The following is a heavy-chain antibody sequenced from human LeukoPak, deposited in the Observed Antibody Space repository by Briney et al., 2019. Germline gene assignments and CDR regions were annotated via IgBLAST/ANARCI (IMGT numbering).Heavy chain of an antibody. Sequence: GGSLRLSCAASGFTFSSFAMIWVRQAPGERLEWVSGISGSGGTTYYADSVKGRFSISRDNSKNTLYLRMNSLRAEDTAVYFCAKVADSSGYYPFDYWGQGTLVTVSS. CDR1: GFTFSSFA. J-gene: IGHJ4*02. V-gene: IGHV3-23*01. CDR3: AKVADSSGYYPFDY. D-gene: IGHD3-22*01. CDR2: ISGSGGTT.